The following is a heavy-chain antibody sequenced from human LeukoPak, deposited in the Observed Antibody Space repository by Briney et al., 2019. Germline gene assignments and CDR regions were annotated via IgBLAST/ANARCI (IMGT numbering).Heavy chain of an antibody. CDR1: GFTVSRNY. CDR2: ISGGGTTI. V-gene: IGHV3-48*03. D-gene: IGHD3-10*02. CDR3: ASCSGPNYYYGMDV. J-gene: IGHJ6*02. Sequence: GGSLRLSCAASGFTVSRNYMNWVRQAPGKGLEWVSYISGGGTTIYLADSVKGRFTISRDNAKNSLYLQMNSLRAEDTAVYYCASCSGPNYYYGMDVWGQGTTVTVSS.